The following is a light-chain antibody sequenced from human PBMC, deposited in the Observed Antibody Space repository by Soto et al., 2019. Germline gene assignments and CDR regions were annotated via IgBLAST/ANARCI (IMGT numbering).Light chain of an antibody. CDR3: QQYSVSPWT. J-gene: IGKJ1*01. Sequence: EIVLTQSPGTLSLSPGERATLSCRASEIITTRFIAWYQQKRGQAPRLVICGASRRATGIPDRFSGSGSGTDFTLTVSRLEPEDFAVYYCQQYSVSPWTFGQGTRVEIK. V-gene: IGKV3-20*01. CDR1: EIITTRF. CDR2: GAS.